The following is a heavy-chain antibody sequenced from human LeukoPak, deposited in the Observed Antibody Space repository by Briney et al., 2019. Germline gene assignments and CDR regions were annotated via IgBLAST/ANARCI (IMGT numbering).Heavy chain of an antibody. Sequence: GASVKVSCKVSGYTLTELSMHWVRQAPGKGLEWMGGIIPIFGTANYAQKFQGRVTITADESTSTAYMELSSLRSEDTAVYYCARYARWGYCSGGSCYRGGNWFDPWGQGTLVTVSS. J-gene: IGHJ5*02. CDR3: ARYARWGYCSGGSCYRGGNWFDP. CDR2: IIPIFGTA. V-gene: IGHV1-69*13. D-gene: IGHD2-15*01. CDR1: GYTLTELS.